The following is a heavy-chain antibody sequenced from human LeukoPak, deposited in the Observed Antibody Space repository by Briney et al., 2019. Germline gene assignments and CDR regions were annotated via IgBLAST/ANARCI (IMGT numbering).Heavy chain of an antibody. CDR1: GFTFSSYA. CDR2: ISYDGSNK. CDR3: ARGGGSGWWTTDAFDI. D-gene: IGHD6-19*01. Sequence: GGSLRLSCAASGFTFSSYAMHWVRQAPGKGLEWVAVISYDGSNKYYADSVKGRFTISRDNSKNTLYLQMNSLRAEDTAVYYCARGGGSGWWTTDAFDIWGQGTMVTVSS. J-gene: IGHJ3*02. V-gene: IGHV3-30*04.